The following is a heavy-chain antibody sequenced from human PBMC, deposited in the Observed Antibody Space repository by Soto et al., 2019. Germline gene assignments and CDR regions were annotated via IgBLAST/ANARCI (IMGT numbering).Heavy chain of an antibody. D-gene: IGHD3-10*01. V-gene: IGHV4-31*03. CDR1: GGSISSGGYY. CDR2: IYYSGNT. Sequence: PSETLSLTCTVSGGSISSGGYYWSWIRQHPGKGLEWIGYIYYSGNTYYKPSLKSRVTISEDTSKNQFSLKLSSVTAADTAVYYCARGVTMVRGVIHTPYFDYWGQGTLVTVSS. CDR3: ARGVTMVRGVIHTPYFDY. J-gene: IGHJ4*02.